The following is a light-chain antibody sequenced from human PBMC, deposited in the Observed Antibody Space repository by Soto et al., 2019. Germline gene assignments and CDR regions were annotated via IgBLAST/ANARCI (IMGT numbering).Light chain of an antibody. CDR2: GAS. V-gene: IGKV3D-20*02. CDR3: QQLKSYPQT. CDR1: QSVRSTF. J-gene: IGKJ1*01. Sequence: VLPQSPDTLSLSPGDRATLSCRASQSVRSTFLAWYQQKPGQAPRLLIYGASNRAAGIPERFSGSASGTEFTLTISRLEPEDFATYYCQQLKSYPQTFGQGTKVEIK.